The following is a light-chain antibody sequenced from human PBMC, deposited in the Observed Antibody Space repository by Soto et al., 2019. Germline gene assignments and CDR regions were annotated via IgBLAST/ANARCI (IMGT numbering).Light chain of an antibody. CDR1: QSFGSNW. V-gene: IGKV3-20*01. Sequence: ELVLTQSPGPLSLSPGDRATLSCRASQSFGSNWLAWYQQKPGQAPRFLIYGASARDIGIPDRFSGSGSGTDFTLTISRLEPEDFGVYYCQQYGKMPLTFGGGTKVEIK. CDR3: QQYGKMPLT. CDR2: GAS. J-gene: IGKJ4*01.